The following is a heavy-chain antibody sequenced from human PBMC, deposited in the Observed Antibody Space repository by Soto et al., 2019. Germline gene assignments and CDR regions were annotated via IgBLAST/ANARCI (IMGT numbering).Heavy chain of an antibody. CDR3: ARDRGYCSGGSCYLVWFDP. J-gene: IGHJ5*02. V-gene: IGHV1-8*01. Sequence: QVQLVQSGAEVKRPGASVKVSCKASGYTFTTYDINWVRQATGQGLEWMGWMNPNSGNTGYAQKFQVRVTMTRYTSISTAYMELSSLRSEDTAVYYCARDRGYCSGGSCYLVWFDPWGQGTLVTVSS. D-gene: IGHD2-15*01. CDR1: GYTFTTYD. CDR2: MNPNSGNT.